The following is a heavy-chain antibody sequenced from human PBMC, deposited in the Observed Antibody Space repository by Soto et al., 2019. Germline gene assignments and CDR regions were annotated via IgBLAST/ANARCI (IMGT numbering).Heavy chain of an antibody. CDR3: ATQYRATTVTTFEYYYYGMDV. Sequence: GGSLRLSCAASGFTFSSYAMSWVRQAPGKGLEWVSAISGSGGSTYYADSVKGRFTISRDNSKNTLYLQMNSLRAEDTAVYYCATQYRATTVTTFEYYYYGMDVWGQGTTVTVSS. V-gene: IGHV3-23*01. CDR2: ISGSGGST. D-gene: IGHD4-17*01. CDR1: GFTFSSYA. J-gene: IGHJ6*02.